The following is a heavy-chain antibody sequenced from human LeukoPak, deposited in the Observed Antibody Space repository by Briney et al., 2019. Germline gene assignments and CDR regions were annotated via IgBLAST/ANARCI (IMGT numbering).Heavy chain of an antibody. V-gene: IGHV4-39*01. CDR3: ARSYCAGDCYTEYFQH. CDR2: IYYNGNT. Sequence: PSETLSLTCTVSGASISTHTYYWGWIRQPPGKGLEWIGSIYYNGNTYYHPSLKSRVTISVDTSNNQFSLKLRSVTAAETAVYYCARSYCAGDCYTEYFQHWGQGTLVTVSS. J-gene: IGHJ1*01. D-gene: IGHD2-21*02. CDR1: GASISTHTYY.